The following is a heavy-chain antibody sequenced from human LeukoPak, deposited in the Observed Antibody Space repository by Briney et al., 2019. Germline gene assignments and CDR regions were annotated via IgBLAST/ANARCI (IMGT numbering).Heavy chain of an antibody. Sequence: PSGTLSLTCGVSGGSITRTNWWTWVRQPPGQGLEWIGEVSLSGLTNYNPSLSSRVIMALDTSKNHLSLNLTSVTAADTAVYYCSRENVAFSPFGYWGQGTLVTVPS. CDR1: GGSITRTNW. CDR3: SRENVAFSPFGY. D-gene: IGHD2-21*01. V-gene: IGHV4-4*02. J-gene: IGHJ4*02. CDR2: VSLSGLT.